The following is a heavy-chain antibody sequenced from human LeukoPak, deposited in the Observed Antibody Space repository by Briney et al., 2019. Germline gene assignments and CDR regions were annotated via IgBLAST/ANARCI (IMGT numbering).Heavy chain of an antibody. J-gene: IGHJ4*02. Sequence: GESLKISCKGSGYSFTSYWIGWVRQMPGKGLECMGIIYPGDSDTRYRPSFQGQVTISADKSISTAYLQWSRLKASDAAMYYCARLHSFSWGYFDYWGQGTLVTVSS. CDR2: IYPGDSDT. D-gene: IGHD6-6*01. CDR1: GYSFTSYW. V-gene: IGHV5-51*01. CDR3: ARLHSFSWGYFDY.